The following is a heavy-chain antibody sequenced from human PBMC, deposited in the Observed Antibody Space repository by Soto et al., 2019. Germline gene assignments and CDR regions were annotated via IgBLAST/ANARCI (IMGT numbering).Heavy chain of an antibody. CDR1: GFTFSSYW. J-gene: IGHJ4*02. CDR3: AREINWNDVLVDY. Sequence: GGSLRLSCAASGFTFSSYWMSWVRQAPGKGLEWVANIKQDGSEKYYVDSVKGRFTISRDNAKNSLYLQMNSLRAEDTAVYYCAREINWNDVLVDYWGQGTLVNVSS. D-gene: IGHD1-20*01. CDR2: IKQDGSEK. V-gene: IGHV3-7*01.